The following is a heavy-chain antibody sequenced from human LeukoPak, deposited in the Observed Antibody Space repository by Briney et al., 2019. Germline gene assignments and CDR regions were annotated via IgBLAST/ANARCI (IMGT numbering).Heavy chain of an antibody. CDR2: IDPNNGGT. V-gene: IGHV1-2*02. CDR1: GFTFSASY. Sequence: ASVKVSCKASGFTFSASYIHWVRQGPGQGLEWVGWIDPNNGGTNYAQTFQGRVTLTRDTSVTTAYMELSRLRSDDAAVYFCTTDREDPHYHSPYDAFDIWGQGTMVTVSS. D-gene: IGHD1-26*01. J-gene: IGHJ3*02. CDR3: TTDREDPHYHSPYDAFDI.